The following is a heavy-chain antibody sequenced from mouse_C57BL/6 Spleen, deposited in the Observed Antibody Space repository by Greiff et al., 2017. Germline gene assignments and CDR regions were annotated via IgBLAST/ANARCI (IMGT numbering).Heavy chain of an antibody. CDR3: ARGYDWYFDV. V-gene: IGHV1-81*01. CDR2: IYPRSGNT. CDR1: GYTFTSYG. Sequence: QVQLKESGAELARPGASVKLSCKASGYTFTSYGISWVKQRTGQGLEWIGEIYPRSGNTYYNEKFKGTATLTADKSSSTAYMELRSLTSEDSAVYVGARGYDWYFDVWGTGTTVTVSS. D-gene: IGHD2-2*01. J-gene: IGHJ1*03.